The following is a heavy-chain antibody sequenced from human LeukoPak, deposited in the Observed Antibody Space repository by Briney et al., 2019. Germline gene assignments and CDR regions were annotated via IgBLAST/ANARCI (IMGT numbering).Heavy chain of an antibody. CDR3: ARDSDSSGIYFDY. Sequence: PGGSLRLSCAASGFTFSNAWMNWVRQAPGKGLEWVAVISYDGSNKYYADSVKGRFTISRDNSKNTLYLQMNSLRAEDTAVYYCARDSDSSGIYFDYWGQGTLVTVSS. D-gene: IGHD3-22*01. J-gene: IGHJ4*02. CDR2: ISYDGSNK. V-gene: IGHV3-30-3*01. CDR1: GFTFSNAW.